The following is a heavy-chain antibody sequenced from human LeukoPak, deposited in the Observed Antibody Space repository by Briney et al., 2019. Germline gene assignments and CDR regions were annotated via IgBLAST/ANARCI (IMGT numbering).Heavy chain of an antibody. CDR1: GGSISSGSYY. D-gene: IGHD3-16*01. J-gene: IGHJ6*03. Sequence: SQTLSLTCTVSGGSISSGSYYWSWIRQPAGKGLEWIGRIYTSGSTNYNPSLKSRVTISVDTSKNQFSLKLSSVTAADTAVYYCARVGGGAYYYYYMDVWGKGTTVTVS. V-gene: IGHV4-61*02. CDR3: ARVGGGAYYYYYMDV. CDR2: IYTSGST.